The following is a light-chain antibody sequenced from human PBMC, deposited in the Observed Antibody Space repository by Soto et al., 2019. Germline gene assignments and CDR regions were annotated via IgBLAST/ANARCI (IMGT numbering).Light chain of an antibody. CDR3: QQNKLGGT. Sequence: DTQMTQSPSTLSAFVGDRVSITCRASQTIYTYLAWYQQKPGRAPKLLIYKASTLESGVPSRFSGSGSGTEFTLTIRSLQPDHLATYYCQQNKLGGTVGQGTKVEIK. CDR1: QTIYTY. CDR2: KAS. V-gene: IGKV1-5*03. J-gene: IGKJ1*01.